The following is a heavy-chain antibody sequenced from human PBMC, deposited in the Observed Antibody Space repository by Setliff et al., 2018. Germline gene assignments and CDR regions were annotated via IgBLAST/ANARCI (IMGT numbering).Heavy chain of an antibody. CDR2: ISSSGSTI. V-gene: IGHV3-48*01. Sequence: GGSLRLSCAASGFTFSTYWMSWVRQAPGKGLEWVSYISSSGSTIYYADSVKGRFTISRDNSKNILYLQMNNLKSEDTAVYYCAADFPGGAFPFDYLGQGTMVTVSS. D-gene: IGHD2-8*02. CDR3: AADFPGGAFPFDY. J-gene: IGHJ4*02. CDR1: GFTFSTYW.